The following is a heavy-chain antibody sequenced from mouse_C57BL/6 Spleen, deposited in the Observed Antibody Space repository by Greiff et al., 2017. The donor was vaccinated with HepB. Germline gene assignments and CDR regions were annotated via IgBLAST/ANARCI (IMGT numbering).Heavy chain of an antibody. CDR2: FNPYNGDT. CDR1: GYSFTGYF. CDR3: ERSDYLMRAMDY. J-gene: IGHJ4*01. D-gene: IGHD5-5*01. V-gene: IGHV1-20*01. Sequence: VQLQQSGPELVKPGDSVKISCKASGYSFTGYFMNWVMQSHGKSLEWIGRFNPYNGDTFYNQKFKCKATLTVDKSSSTAHMELRSLTSEDSAVYYCERSDYLMRAMDYWGQGTPVTVSS.